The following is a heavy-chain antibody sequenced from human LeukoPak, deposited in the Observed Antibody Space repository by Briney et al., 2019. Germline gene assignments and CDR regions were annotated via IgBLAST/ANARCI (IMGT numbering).Heavy chain of an antibody. D-gene: IGHD3-22*01. CDR2: IYHSGST. Sequence: SETLSLTCTVSGYSISSGYYWGWIRQPPGKGLEWIGSIYHSGSTYYNPSLKSRVTISVDTSKNQFSLKLSSVTAADTAVYYCARGFAYYDSSGYYDYWGQGTLVTVSS. V-gene: IGHV4-38-2*02. CDR3: ARGFAYYDSSGYYDY. CDR1: GYSISSGYY. J-gene: IGHJ4*02.